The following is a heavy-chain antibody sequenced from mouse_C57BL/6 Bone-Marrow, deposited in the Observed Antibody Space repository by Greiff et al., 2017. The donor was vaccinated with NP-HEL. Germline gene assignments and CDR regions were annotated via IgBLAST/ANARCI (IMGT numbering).Heavy chain of an antibody. CDR2: IYPGSGST. CDR3: ASRGYGSSLDY. V-gene: IGHV1-55*01. D-gene: IGHD1-1*01. J-gene: IGHJ2*01. CDR1: GYTFTSYW. Sequence: QVQLQQSGAELVKPGASVKMSCKASGYTFTSYWITWVKQRPGQGLEWIGDIYPGSGSTNYNEKFKSKATLTVDTSSSTAYMQLSSLTSEDSAVYYCASRGYGSSLDYWGQGTTLTVSS.